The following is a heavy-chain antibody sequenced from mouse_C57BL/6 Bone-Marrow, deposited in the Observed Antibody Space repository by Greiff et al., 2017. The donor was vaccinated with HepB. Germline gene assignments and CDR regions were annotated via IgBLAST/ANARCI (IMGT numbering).Heavy chain of an antibody. Sequence: EVKVVESGGGLVQPGGSLSLSCAASGFTFTDYYMSWVRQPPGRALGWLGFIRNKANGYTTEYSASVKGRFTISRDNSQSILYLQMNALRAEDSATYYCARYGDGYFDVWGTGTTVTVSS. J-gene: IGHJ1*03. V-gene: IGHV7-3*01. D-gene: IGHD3-3*01. CDR3: ARYGDGYFDV. CDR1: GFTFTDYY. CDR2: IRNKANGYTT.